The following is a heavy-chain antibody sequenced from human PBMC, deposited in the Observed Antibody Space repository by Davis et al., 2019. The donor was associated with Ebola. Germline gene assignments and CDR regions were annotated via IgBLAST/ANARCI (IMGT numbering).Heavy chain of an antibody. Sequence: PGGSLILSCAASGFTFSDHYMDWVRQAPGKGLEWVGRTRNKANSYTTEYAASVKGRFTISRDDSKNSLYLQMNSLKTEDTAVYYCARGGDSGYDWDYYYGMDVWGQGTTVTVSS. CDR1: GFTFSDHY. D-gene: IGHD5-12*01. CDR3: ARGGDSGYDWDYYYGMDV. J-gene: IGHJ6*02. V-gene: IGHV3-72*01. CDR2: TRNKANSYTT.